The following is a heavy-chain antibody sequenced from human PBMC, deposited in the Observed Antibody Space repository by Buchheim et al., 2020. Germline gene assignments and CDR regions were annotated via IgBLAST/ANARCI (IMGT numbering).Heavy chain of an antibody. Sequence: VQLLESGGGLVQPGGSLRLSCAASGFTFANYAMIWVRQAPGKGLEWVSAVPADHSATYYAGSVKGRFTISRDISTNTLYLQMSNLRHEDTALYYCARANVGGRSGWANWFDPWGQGT. CDR1: GFTFANYA. D-gene: IGHD6-19*01. V-gene: IGHV3-23*01. CDR3: ARANVGGRSGWANWFDP. J-gene: IGHJ5*02. CDR2: VPADHSAT.